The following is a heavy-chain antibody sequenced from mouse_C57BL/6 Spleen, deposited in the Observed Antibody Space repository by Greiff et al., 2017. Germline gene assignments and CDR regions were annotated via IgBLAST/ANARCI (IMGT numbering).Heavy chain of an antibody. J-gene: IGHJ2*01. D-gene: IGHD2-4*01. CDR1: GYTFTSYW. Sequence: QVQLKQSGTELVKPGASVKLSCKASGYTFTSYWMHWVKQRPGQGLEWIGNINPSNGGTNYNEKFKSKATLTVDKSSSTAYMQLSSLTSEDSAVYYCARLDYDYYFDYWGQGTTLTVSS. CDR2: INPSNGGT. CDR3: ARLDYDYYFDY. V-gene: IGHV1-53*01.